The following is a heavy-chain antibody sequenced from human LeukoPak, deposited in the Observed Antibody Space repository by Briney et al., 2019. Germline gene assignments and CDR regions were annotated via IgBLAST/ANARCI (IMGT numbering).Heavy chain of an antibody. J-gene: IGHJ4*02. D-gene: IGHD6-19*01. Sequence: QPSQTLSLTCTVSGGSISSGGYYWGWIRQPPGKGLEWIGSIFYGGSTYYNPSLKSRVTISVDTSRNQFSLKLSSVAAADTAVYYCARDIAVADVFDSWGQGTLVTVSS. V-gene: IGHV4-39*07. CDR1: GGSISSGGYY. CDR2: IFYGGST. CDR3: ARDIAVADVFDS.